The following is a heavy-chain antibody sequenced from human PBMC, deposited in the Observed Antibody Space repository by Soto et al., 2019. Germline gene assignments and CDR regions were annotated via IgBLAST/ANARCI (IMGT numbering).Heavy chain of an antibody. D-gene: IGHD1-1*01. V-gene: IGHV1-2*04. Sequence: EASVKVSCKASGYTFTGYYMHWVRQAPGQGLEWMGWINPNSGGTNYAQKFQGWVTMTRDTSISTAYMELSRLRSDDTAVYYCARDARGWNYYYYYGMDVWGQGTTVTVSS. CDR2: INPNSGGT. CDR1: GYTFTGYY. J-gene: IGHJ6*02. CDR3: ARDARGWNYYYYYGMDV.